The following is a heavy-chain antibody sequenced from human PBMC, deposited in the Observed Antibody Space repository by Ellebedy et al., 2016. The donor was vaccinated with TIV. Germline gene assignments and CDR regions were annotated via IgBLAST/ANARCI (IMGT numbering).Heavy chain of an antibody. D-gene: IGHD3-10*01. V-gene: IGHV3-23*01. Sequence: GESLKISCAGYGFAFSSYGMAWVRQAPGKGLEWVSAISDSGGRTYYPDSVKGRFTISRDNSENTLSLQMHSLSAEDTALYYCARVTYGSGTFDFWGQGILVTVSS. J-gene: IGHJ4*02. CDR1: GFAFSSYG. CDR2: ISDSGGRT. CDR3: ARVTYGSGTFDF.